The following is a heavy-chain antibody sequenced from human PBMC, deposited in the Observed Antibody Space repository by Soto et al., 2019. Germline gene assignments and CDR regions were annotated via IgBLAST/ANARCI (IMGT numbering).Heavy chain of an antibody. CDR1: GFSLSNARMG. CDR3: ARSMMTSGVDI. D-gene: IGHD3-22*01. J-gene: IGHJ3*02. V-gene: IGHV2-26*01. Sequence: QVTLKESGPVLVKPTETLTLTCTVSGFSLSNARMGVSWIRQPPGKALEWLAHIFSNDEKSYSTSLKSRLTLSKDTSKSQVVLTMTNMDPVDTATYYCARSMMTSGVDIWGQGTMVTVSS. CDR2: IFSNDEK.